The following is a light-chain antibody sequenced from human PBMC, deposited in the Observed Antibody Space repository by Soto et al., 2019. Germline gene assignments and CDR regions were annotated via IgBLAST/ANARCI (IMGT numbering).Light chain of an antibody. CDR3: QQYDNLPLMYT. CDR2: DAS. J-gene: IGKJ2*01. Sequence: DIQMTQSPSSLSASVGDRVTITCQASQDISNYLNWYQQKPGKAPKLLIYDASNLETGDPSRFSGSGTGTDFTFTISSLQPEDIATYYCQQYDNLPLMYTFGQRTKLEIK. CDR1: QDISNY. V-gene: IGKV1-33*01.